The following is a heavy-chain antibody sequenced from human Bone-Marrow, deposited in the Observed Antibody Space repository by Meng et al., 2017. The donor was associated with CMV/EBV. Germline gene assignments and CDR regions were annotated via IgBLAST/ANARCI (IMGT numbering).Heavy chain of an antibody. CDR2: INPSGGST. D-gene: IGHD5-18*01. V-gene: IGHV1-46*01. CDR1: GYTFTSYY. CDR3: AREGVQLWYY. J-gene: IGHJ4*02. Sequence: ASVKVSCKASGYTFTSYYMHWVRQAPGQGLEWMGIINPSGGSTSCAQKFQGRVTMTRDTSTSTAYMELRSLRSDDTAVYYCAREGVQLWYYWGQGTLVTVSS.